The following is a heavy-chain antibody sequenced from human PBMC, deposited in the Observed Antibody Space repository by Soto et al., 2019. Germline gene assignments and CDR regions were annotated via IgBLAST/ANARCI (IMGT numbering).Heavy chain of an antibody. CDR1: GNTFTSYE. CDR3: ARDQGITTFGVYSMYYYGMDV. D-gene: IGHD3-3*01. V-gene: IGHV1-8*01. CDR2: MNPNSDNT. Sequence: GASVKVSCKASGNTFTSYEINWVRKATGQGLEWMPWMNPNSDNTGCVQKFQGRVSLTTDTSTSTAYMDLRSLRSDDTAVYYCARDQGITTFGVYSMYYYGMDVWGQGTTVTVSS. J-gene: IGHJ6*02.